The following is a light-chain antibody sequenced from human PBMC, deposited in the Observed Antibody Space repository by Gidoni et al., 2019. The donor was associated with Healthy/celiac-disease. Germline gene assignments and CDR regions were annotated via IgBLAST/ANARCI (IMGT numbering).Light chain of an antibody. CDR1: QSVSSSY. Sequence: EIVLTQSPGTLSLSPGERATLSCRAGQSVSSSYLAWYQQRPGQAPRIHIYGASSRATGIPDRFSGSGSGTDFTLTISRLEPEDFAVYYCQQYGSSPRTFGQGTKVEIK. J-gene: IGKJ1*01. CDR2: GAS. CDR3: QQYGSSPRT. V-gene: IGKV3-20*01.